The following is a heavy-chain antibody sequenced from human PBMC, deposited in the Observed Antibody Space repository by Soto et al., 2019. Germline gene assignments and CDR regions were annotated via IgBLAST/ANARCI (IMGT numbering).Heavy chain of an antibody. CDR2: ISSSSSYI. Sequence: ETLSLSCAASGFTFSSYSMNWVRQAPGKGLEWVSSISSSSSYIYYADSVKGRFTISRDNAKNSLYLQMNSLRAEDTAVYYCARGHSGSYSSYFQHWGQGTLVTVSS. D-gene: IGHD1-26*01. CDR1: GFTFSSYS. J-gene: IGHJ1*01. V-gene: IGHV3-21*01. CDR3: ARGHSGSYSSYFQH.